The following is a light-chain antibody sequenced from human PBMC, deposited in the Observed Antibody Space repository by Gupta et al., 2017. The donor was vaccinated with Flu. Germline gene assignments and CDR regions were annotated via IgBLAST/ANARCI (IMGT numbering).Light chain of an antibody. Sequence: IVLTQSPGTLSMSPGERATLSCRASQTISNSYLAWYQQKSGQAPRLLIYGASSRATGIPDRFNGSGSGTDFTLTINRLEPEDFAVYYCQQYESSPLTFGGETKVEIK. CDR2: GAS. V-gene: IGKV3-20*01. CDR3: QQYESSPLT. J-gene: IGKJ4*01. CDR1: QTISNSY.